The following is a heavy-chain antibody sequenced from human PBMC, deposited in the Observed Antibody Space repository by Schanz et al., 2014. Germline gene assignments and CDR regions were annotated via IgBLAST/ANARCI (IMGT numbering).Heavy chain of an antibody. CDR3: AYYDVLTGFDY. J-gene: IGHJ4*02. CDR1: GFTVSNSY. CDR2: ISGSGGST. Sequence: DVQLVDSGGGLVQPGGSLRLSCAASGFTVSNSYIHWVRQAPGQGLEWVSAISGSGGSTYYADSVKGRFTISRDNSKNTRYLQINNLRAEDTAVYDCAYYDVLTGFDYWGQGTQVTVSS. D-gene: IGHD3-9*01. V-gene: IGHV3-23*04.